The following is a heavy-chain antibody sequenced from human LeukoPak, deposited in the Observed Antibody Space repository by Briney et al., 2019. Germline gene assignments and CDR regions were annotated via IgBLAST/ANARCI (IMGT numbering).Heavy chain of an antibody. CDR2: IYYSGST. Sequence: ASETLSLTCTVSGGYTSSYYWSWIRQPPGKGLEWIGYIYYSGSTNYNPSLKSRVTISVDTSKNQFSLKLSSVTAADTAVYYCARGGYSYNDAFDIWGQGTMVTVSS. CDR3: ARGGYSYNDAFDI. D-gene: IGHD5-18*01. CDR1: GGYTSSYY. V-gene: IGHV4-59*01. J-gene: IGHJ3*02.